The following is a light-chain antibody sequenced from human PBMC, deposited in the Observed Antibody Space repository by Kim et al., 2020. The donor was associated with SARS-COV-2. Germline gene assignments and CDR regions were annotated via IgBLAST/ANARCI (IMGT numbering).Light chain of an antibody. CDR1: KLGDKY. Sequence: VSPGQTASIICSGDKLGDKYACWYQQKPGQSPVLVIYQDSKRPSGIPGRFSGSNSGNTATLTISETQAMDEADYFCQAWDSSTAVFGGGTQLTVL. CDR3: QAWDSSTAV. V-gene: IGLV3-1*01. J-gene: IGLJ2*01. CDR2: QDS.